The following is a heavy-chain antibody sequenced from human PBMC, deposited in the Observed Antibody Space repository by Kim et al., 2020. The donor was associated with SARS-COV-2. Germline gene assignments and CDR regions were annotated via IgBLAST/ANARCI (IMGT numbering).Heavy chain of an antibody. CDR2: ISYDGSNK. J-gene: IGHJ6*02. CDR1: GFTFSSYG. D-gene: IGHD3-16*02. V-gene: IGHV3-30*18. CDR3: AKDRRKAYDYVWGSYRSYYYYGRDV. Sequence: GGSLRLSCAASGFTFSSYGMHWVRQAPGKGLEWVAVISYDGSNKYYADSVKGRFTISRDNSKNTLYLQMNSLRAEDTAVYYCAKDRRKAYDYVWGSYRSYYYYGRDVWGQGTTATVSS.